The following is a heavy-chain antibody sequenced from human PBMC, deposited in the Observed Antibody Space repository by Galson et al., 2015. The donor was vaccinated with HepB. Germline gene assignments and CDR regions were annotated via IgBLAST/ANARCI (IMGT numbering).Heavy chain of an antibody. D-gene: IGHD3-3*01. V-gene: IGHV1-69*13. J-gene: IGHJ5*02. CDR2: IIPIFGTA. CDR3: ARGVRGFWSGYALNWFDP. CDR1: GGTFSSYA. Sequence: SVKVSCKASGGTFSSYAISWVRQAPGQGLEWMGGIIPIFGTANYAQKFQGRVTITADESTSTAYMELSSLRSEDTAVYYCARGVRGFWSGYALNWFDPWGQGTLVTVSS.